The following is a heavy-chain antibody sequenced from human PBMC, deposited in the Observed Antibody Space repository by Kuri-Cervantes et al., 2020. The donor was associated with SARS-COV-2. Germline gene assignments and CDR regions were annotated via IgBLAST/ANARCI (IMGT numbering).Heavy chain of an antibody. D-gene: IGHD7-27*01. CDR2: IYYSGST. Sequence: GSLRLSCAASGFTFSSYAMHWVRQAPGKGLEWIGSIYYSGSTYYNPSLKSRVTISVDTSKNQFSLKLSSVTAADTAVYYRARETGEGWFDPWGQGTLVTVSS. CDR1: GFTFSSYA. V-gene: IGHV4-38-2*02. CDR3: ARETGEGWFDP. J-gene: IGHJ5*02.